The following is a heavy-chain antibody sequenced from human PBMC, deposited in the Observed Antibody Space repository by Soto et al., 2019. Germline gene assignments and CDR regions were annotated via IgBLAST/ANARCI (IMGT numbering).Heavy chain of an antibody. CDR3: AREPSI. J-gene: IGHJ4*02. V-gene: IGHV4-30-2*01. CDR1: GGYISSGGYS. Sequence: SETLSLTCAVAGGYISSGGYSWSWIRQPPGKGLEWIGYIYHSGSTYYNPSLKSRVTISVDRSKNQFSLKLSSVTAADTAVYYCAREPSIWGQGTLVTVSS. CDR2: IYHSGST.